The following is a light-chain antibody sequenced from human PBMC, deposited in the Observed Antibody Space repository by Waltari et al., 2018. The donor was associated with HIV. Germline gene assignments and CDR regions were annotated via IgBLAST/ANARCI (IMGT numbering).Light chain of an antibody. CDR1: NIGGKS. CDR2: YDV. J-gene: IGLJ3*02. V-gene: IGLV3-21*04. CDR3: QVWDRSSDHLV. Sequence: SYVLAQPPSVSVAPGKPATITCGGDNIGGKSVHWYQQKAGQAPVLVIYYDVDRPSGIPERFSGSNTGNTATLTISRVEAGDEADYYCQVWDRSSDHLVCGGGTKLTVL.